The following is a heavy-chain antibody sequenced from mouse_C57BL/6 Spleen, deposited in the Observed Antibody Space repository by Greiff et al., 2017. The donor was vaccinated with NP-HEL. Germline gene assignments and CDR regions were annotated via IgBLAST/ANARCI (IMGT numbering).Heavy chain of an antibody. CDR1: GFTFSSYG. CDR2: ISSGGSYT. Sequence: EVHLVESGGDLVKPGGSLKLSCAASGFTFSSYGMSWVRQTPDKRLEWVATISSGGSYTYYPDSVKGRFTISRDNAKNTLYLQMSSLKSEDTAMYYCARQPTGTGNWYFDVWGTGITVTVSS. D-gene: IGHD4-1*02. J-gene: IGHJ1*03. V-gene: IGHV5-6*01. CDR3: ARQPTGTGNWYFDV.